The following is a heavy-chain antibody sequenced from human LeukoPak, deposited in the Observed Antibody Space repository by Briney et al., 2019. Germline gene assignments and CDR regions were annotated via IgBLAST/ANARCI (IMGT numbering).Heavy chain of an antibody. D-gene: IGHD2-2*03. CDR1: GFNFRDYA. J-gene: IGHJ5*01. Sequence: GGSLRLSCAASGFNFRDYAMYWVRQAPGKGLEWVAGIAWNSGRRAYANSVEGRFTISRDNAKNALFLQMNSLRVEDTALYWCGKGGYCTSTSCYDIIDRNWFDSWGQGTLVTVS. CDR3: GKGGYCTSTSCYDIIDRNWFDS. CDR2: IAWNSGRR. V-gene: IGHV3-9*01.